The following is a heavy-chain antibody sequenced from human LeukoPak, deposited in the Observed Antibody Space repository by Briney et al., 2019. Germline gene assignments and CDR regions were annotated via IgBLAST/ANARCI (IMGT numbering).Heavy chain of an antibody. CDR3: ARQKYWGQLTWIQLWFGY. Sequence: SETLSLTCTVSGDSISSSSYYWGWIRQPPGKGLEWIGSIYYSGSTYYSPSLKSRVTISVDTSKNQFSLKLSSVTAADTAVYYCARQKYWGQLTWIQLWFGYWGQGTLVTVSS. V-gene: IGHV4-39*01. J-gene: IGHJ4*02. CDR2: IYYSGST. CDR1: GDSISSSSYY. D-gene: IGHD5-18*01.